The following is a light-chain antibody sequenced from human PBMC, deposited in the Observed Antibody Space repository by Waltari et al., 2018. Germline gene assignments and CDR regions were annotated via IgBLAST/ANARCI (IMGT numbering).Light chain of an antibody. CDR3: CSYAGADTSVL. V-gene: IGLV2-11*01. CDR1: SSDVGGYDF. J-gene: IGLJ2*01. CDR2: DVH. Sequence: QSALTQPRSVSGSPGQSVTVSCTGTSSDVGGYDFVSWYQQYPGKAPKLIIYDVHKRPPGVPDRFSGSKSGNTASLTISGRLNDDEADYYCCSYAGADTSVLFGGGTTLTVL.